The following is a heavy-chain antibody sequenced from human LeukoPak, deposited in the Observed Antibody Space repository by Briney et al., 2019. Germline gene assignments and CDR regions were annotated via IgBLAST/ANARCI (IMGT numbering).Heavy chain of an antibody. CDR3: ASEYKYDSSGANAFDI. CDR2: IDPNSGDT. Sequence: ASVKVSCKASGYTFTDYYIHWVRQAPGQGLEWMGWIDPNSGDTNYAQKFQGRVTMTRDTSSSTAYMELSSLRSADTAVYYCASEYKYDSSGANAFDIWGQGTMVTVSS. CDR1: GYTFTDYY. V-gene: IGHV1-2*02. D-gene: IGHD3-22*01. J-gene: IGHJ3*02.